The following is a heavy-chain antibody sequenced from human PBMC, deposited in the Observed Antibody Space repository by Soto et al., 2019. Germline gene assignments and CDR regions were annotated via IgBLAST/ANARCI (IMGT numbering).Heavy chain of an antibody. V-gene: IGHV3-74*01. CDR2: VNSDGSSA. J-gene: IGHJ3*02. CDR3: ARASLYSTSWYDAFDI. CDR1: GFTLSNHW. D-gene: IGHD6-13*01. Sequence: EVQLVESGGGLVQPGGSLRLSCAASGFTLSNHWMHWVRQVPGKGLVWVSRVNSDGSSASYADSVKGRFTISRDNAKNTLYMQMNSLRAEDTAVFYCARASLYSTSWYDAFDIWGQGTMVTVSS.